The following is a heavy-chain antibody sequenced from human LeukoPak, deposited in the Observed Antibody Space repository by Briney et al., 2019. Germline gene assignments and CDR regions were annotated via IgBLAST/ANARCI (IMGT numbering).Heavy chain of an antibody. V-gene: IGHV4-34*01. CDR3: ARGPPKWLKH. CDR1: GGSFSGYY. D-gene: IGHD5-12*01. Sequence: SETLSLTCAVYGGSFSGYYWSWIRQPPGKGLEWIGEINHSGSTNYNPSLKSRVTTQTETSKDQFSLRLRATAAADTAVYCAARGPPKWLKHGGQGTLVTVSS. CDR2: INHSGST. J-gene: IGHJ4*02.